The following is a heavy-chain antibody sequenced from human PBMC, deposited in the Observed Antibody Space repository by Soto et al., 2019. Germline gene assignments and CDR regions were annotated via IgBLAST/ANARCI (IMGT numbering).Heavy chain of an antibody. CDR3: ARVMTVVKSFHYWYFDL. CDR1: GVTFSSYA. D-gene: IGHD2-15*01. Sequence: QVQLVQSGAEVKKPGSSVQVSCKASGVTFSSYAISWVRQAPGQGLEWMGGIIPIFGTANYAQKFQGRVTITADESTSTAYMELRSLRAENTSVYYCARVMTVVKSFHYWYFDLWGRGTLVTVSS. J-gene: IGHJ2*01. CDR2: IIPIFGTA. V-gene: IGHV1-69*12.